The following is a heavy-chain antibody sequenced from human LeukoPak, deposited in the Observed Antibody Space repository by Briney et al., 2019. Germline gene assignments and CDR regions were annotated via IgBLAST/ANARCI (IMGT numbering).Heavy chain of an antibody. Sequence: GGSLRPSCAASGFTFDDYGMSWVRQAPGKGLEWVSGINWNGGSTGYADSVKGRFTISRDNAKNSLYLQMNSLRAEDTALYYCARDTTTERYFDYWGQGTLVTVSS. CDR3: ARDTTTERYFDY. CDR1: GFTFDDYG. CDR2: INWNGGST. J-gene: IGHJ4*02. D-gene: IGHD4-17*01. V-gene: IGHV3-20*04.